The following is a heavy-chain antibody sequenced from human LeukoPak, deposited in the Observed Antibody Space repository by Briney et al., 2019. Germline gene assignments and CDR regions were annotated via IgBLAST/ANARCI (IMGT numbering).Heavy chain of an antibody. CDR3: ARDYDILTLYAFDI. Sequence: GGSLRLSCAASGFTVSSTYMCWVRQAPGKGLEWVSLIYSGGSPYYADSAKGRFTISRDNAKNSLYLQMNSLRAEDTAVYYCARDYDILTLYAFDIWGQGTMVTVSS. CDR1: GFTVSSTY. J-gene: IGHJ3*02. CDR2: IYSGGSP. D-gene: IGHD3-9*01. V-gene: IGHV3-66*01.